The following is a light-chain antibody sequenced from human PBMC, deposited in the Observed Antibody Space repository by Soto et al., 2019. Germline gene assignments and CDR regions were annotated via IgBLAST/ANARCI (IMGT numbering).Light chain of an antibody. CDR1: QSVSSY. CDR2: DAS. CDR3: QQYNTYPRT. V-gene: IGKV3-15*01. Sequence: ASQSVSSYLAWYQQKPGKAPRLLIYDASTRETGIPARFSGSGFGTEFTLTISSLQPEDFATYYCQQYNTYPRTFGQGTKVDI. J-gene: IGKJ1*01.